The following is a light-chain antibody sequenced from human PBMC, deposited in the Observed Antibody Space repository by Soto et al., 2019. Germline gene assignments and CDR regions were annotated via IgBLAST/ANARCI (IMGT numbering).Light chain of an antibody. Sequence: EIVLTQSPATLSLSPGERATLSCRASQSVSSYLAWYQQKPGQAPRLLIYDASNRATGIPARFSGSGSGTDFTLTISSLEPEDFAVYYCQQRSNWPHSTFSPGTKVDIK. CDR3: QQRSNWPHST. J-gene: IGKJ3*01. V-gene: IGKV3-11*01. CDR1: QSVSSY. CDR2: DAS.